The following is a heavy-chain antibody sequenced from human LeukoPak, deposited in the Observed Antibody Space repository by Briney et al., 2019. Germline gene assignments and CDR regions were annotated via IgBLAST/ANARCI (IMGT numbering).Heavy chain of an antibody. CDR1: GDRINSGGYH. D-gene: IGHD1-14*01. V-gene: IGHV4-30-2*01. CDR2: MYQSGAT. Sequence: PSQTLSLTCAVSGDRINSGGYHWSWIRQPPGKGPEWIGYMYQSGATYYSPSLKSRVAISPDTSKNQFSLRLTSVTAADTAVYFCARGWTGGDFEYWGQGILVTVSS. J-gene: IGHJ1*01. CDR3: ARGWTGGDFEY.